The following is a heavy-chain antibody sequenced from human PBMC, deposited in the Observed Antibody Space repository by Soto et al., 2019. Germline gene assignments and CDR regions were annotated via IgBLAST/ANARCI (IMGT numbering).Heavy chain of an antibody. J-gene: IGHJ6*03. CDR1: GFTFSSYG. Sequence: QVQLVESGGGVVQPGRSLRLSCAASGFTFSSYGMHWVRQAPGKGLEWVAVISYDGSNKYYADSVKVRFTISRDNSKNTLYPEMNSLRAEDTAVYYCATTPGDSGGALYYSYMDYWGKGTTVTVSS. CDR2: ISYDGSNK. V-gene: IGHV3-30*03. D-gene: IGHD5-12*01. CDR3: ATTPGDSGGALYYSYMDY.